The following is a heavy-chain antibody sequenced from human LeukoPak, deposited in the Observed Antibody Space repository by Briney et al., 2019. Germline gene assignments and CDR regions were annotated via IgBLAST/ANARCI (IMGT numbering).Heavy chain of an antibody. CDR3: ARRPFIYCSGVSCYPAAFDI. V-gene: IGHV4-34*01. J-gene: IGHJ3*02. CDR2: INHSGTP. Sequence: PSETLSLTCAVFGGSFSSYYWSWIRQTPGKGLEWIGEINHSGTPNYNPSLKSRVTISVDTSKNQFSLKVTSVNAADTAVYYCARRPFIYCSGVSCYPAAFDIWGQGTMVTVSS. D-gene: IGHD2-15*01. CDR1: GGSFSSYY.